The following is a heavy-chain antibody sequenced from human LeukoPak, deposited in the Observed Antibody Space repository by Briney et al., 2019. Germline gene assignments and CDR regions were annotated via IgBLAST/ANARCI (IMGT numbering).Heavy chain of an antibody. CDR2: ISSSGSTI. Sequence: PGGSLRLSCAASGFTFSDYYMSWIRQAPGKGLEWVSYISSSGSTIYYADSVKGRFTISRDNAKNSLYLQMNSLRAEDTAVYYCAREYYYDSSGDAFDIWGQGTMVTVSS. V-gene: IGHV3-11*01. CDR1: GFTFSDYY. J-gene: IGHJ3*02. D-gene: IGHD3-22*01. CDR3: AREYYYDSSGDAFDI.